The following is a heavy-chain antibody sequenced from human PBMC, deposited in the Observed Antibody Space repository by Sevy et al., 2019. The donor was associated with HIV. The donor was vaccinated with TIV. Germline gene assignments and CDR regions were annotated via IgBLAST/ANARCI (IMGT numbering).Heavy chain of an antibody. J-gene: IGHJ4*02. D-gene: IGHD5-18*01. Sequence: ASVKVSCKASGYTFTRYSMNWVRQAPGQGLAWMGWIHTKTGNPTYAQGFTGRFVFSLDTSVSTAYLQISSLKADDTAVYYCARAEVDTAIEGFDYWGQGTLVTVSS. CDR1: GYTFTRYS. CDR2: IHTKTGNP. CDR3: ARAEVDTAIEGFDY. V-gene: IGHV7-4-1*02.